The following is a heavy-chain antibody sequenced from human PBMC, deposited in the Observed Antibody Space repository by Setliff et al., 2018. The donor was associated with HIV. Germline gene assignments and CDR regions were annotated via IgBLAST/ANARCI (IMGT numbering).Heavy chain of an antibody. Sequence: ASVKVSCKASTYTFTRNYMHWVRQAPGQGLEGMGWISAYSGNTNYAQKVQGRVTMTTDTSTSTAYMELRSLRSDDTAVYYCARDRAGDAFDIWGQGTMVTVSS. CDR1: TYTFTRNY. CDR3: ARDRAGDAFDI. D-gene: IGHD3-10*01. V-gene: IGHV1-18*04. CDR2: ISAYSGNT. J-gene: IGHJ3*02.